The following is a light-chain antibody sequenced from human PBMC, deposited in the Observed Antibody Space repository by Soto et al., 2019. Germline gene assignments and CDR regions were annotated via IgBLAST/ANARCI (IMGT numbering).Light chain of an antibody. Sequence: IQLTQSPASLSASLRDRVAITCVASQCISSYLDCYQQKPGKAPKLLIYAASTLQSGVPSRFSGSGSGTDFTLTISSLQPEDFATYYCQQFNSYPITFGQGTRLEI. V-gene: IGKV1-9*01. J-gene: IGKJ5*01. CDR3: QQFNSYPIT. CDR2: AAS. CDR1: QCISSY.